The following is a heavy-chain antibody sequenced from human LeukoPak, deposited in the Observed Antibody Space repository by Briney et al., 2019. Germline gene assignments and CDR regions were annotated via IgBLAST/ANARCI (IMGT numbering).Heavy chain of an antibody. Sequence: ASVKVSCKASGYTFTGYYMNWVRQAPGQGLEWMGWINPNSGGTNYAQKFQGRVTMTRDTSISTAYMELRRLRSDDTAVYYCARDPLGVVVVATTFDYWGQGTLVTVSS. D-gene: IGHD2-15*01. V-gene: IGHV1-2*02. CDR2: INPNSGGT. J-gene: IGHJ4*02. CDR3: ARDPLGVVVVATTFDY. CDR1: GYTFTGYY.